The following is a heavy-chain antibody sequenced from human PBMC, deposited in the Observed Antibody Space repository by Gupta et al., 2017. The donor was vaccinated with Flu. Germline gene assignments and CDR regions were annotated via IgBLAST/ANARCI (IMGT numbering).Heavy chain of an antibody. Sequence: ASGFTFSTNSFNWVRQAPGKGLEWCSSISSTSKYIFYAESVKGRFTISRDNAKNSLYLQMDSLRADDTAVYYCAKRREGGTGYIDYWGQGILVTVSS. CDR3: AKRREGGTGYIDY. CDR2: ISSTSKYI. CDR1: GFTFSTNS. V-gene: IGHV3-21*01. J-gene: IGHJ4*02. D-gene: IGHD1-7*01.